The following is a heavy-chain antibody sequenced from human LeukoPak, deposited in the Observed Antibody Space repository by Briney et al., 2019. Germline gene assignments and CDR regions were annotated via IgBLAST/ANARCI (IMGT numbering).Heavy chain of an antibody. CDR1: GGSFSGYY. D-gene: IGHD2-2*01. Sequence: SETLSLTCAVYGGSFSGYYWSWIRQPPGKGLEWIGEINHSGSTNYNPSLKSRVTISVDTSKNQFSLKLSSVTAADTAVYYCARHHHLPAAMSLNWFDPWGQGTLVTVSS. V-gene: IGHV4-34*01. CDR2: INHSGST. CDR3: ARHHHLPAAMSLNWFDP. J-gene: IGHJ5*02.